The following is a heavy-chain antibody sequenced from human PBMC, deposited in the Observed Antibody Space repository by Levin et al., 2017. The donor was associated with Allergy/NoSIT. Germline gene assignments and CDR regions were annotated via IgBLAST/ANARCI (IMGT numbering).Heavy chain of an antibody. J-gene: IGHJ5*02. CDR1: GFSSSGYS. CDR2: ISGSGSYI. D-gene: IGHD6-19*01. CDR3: ARDQCLA. V-gene: IGHV3-21*04. Sequence: PGGSLRLSCVASGFSSSGYSMNWVRQAPGKGLEWVSTISGSGSYINYVDSVKGRFAISRDAGKHSAYIQINSLRDEATAVYYCARDQCLAWGQGVLVTVSS.